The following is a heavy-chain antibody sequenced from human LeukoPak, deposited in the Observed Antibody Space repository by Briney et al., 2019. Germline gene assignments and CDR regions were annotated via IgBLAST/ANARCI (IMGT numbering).Heavy chain of an antibody. CDR3: ARRVVVAALGY. CDR1: GGSRGGYY. CDR2: INHSGST. J-gene: IGHJ4*02. Sequence: SETLSLTCAVYGGSRGGYYWSWIRQPPGKGLEWIGEINHSGSTNYNPSLKSRVTISVDASKKQFSLPLSSVTAADTAVYYCARRVVVAALGYWGQGALVTVSS. V-gene: IGHV4-34*01. D-gene: IGHD2-15*01.